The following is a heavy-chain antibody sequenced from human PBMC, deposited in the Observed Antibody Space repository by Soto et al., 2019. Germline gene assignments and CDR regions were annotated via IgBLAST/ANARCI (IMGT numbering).Heavy chain of an antibody. J-gene: IGHJ4*02. CDR3: AKARHRDGIWTFDC. D-gene: IGHD3-9*01. CDR1: GFIFSTYT. Sequence: EMQLLESGGHLVQPGGSLRLSCAASGFIFSTYTMNWVRQATGKGLEWVSAIGGGNGPTYYADSVKGRFTISRDNSKNMIFLQISALIAEDTALYYGAKARHRDGIWTFDCWGQGTLVTVSS. V-gene: IGHV3-23*01. CDR2: IGGGNGPT.